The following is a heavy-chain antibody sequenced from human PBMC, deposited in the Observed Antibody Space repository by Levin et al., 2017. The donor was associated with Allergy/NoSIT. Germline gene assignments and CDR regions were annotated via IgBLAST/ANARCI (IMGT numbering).Heavy chain of an antibody. Sequence: GGSLRLSCAASGFTFSSYGMHWVRQAPGKGLEWVAVIWYDGSNKYYADSVKGRFTISRDNSKNTLYLQMNSLRAEDTAVYYCARASFGVVIPYFDYWGQGTLVTVSS. CDR3: ARASFGVVIPYFDY. D-gene: IGHD3-3*01. J-gene: IGHJ4*02. CDR1: GFTFSSYG. CDR2: IWYDGSNK. V-gene: IGHV3-33*01.